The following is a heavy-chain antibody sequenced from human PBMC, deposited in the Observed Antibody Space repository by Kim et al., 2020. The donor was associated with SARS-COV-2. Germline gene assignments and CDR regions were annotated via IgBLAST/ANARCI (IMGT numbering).Heavy chain of an antibody. Sequence: GGSLRLSCAASGFTFSSYSMNWVRQAPGKGLEWVSSISSSSSYIYYADSVKGRFTISRDNAKNSLYLQMNSLRAEDTAVYYCARDHYDYGGNIHYGMDVWGQGTTVTVSS. J-gene: IGHJ6*02. D-gene: IGHD4-17*01. CDR1: GFTFSSYS. CDR2: ISSSSSYI. CDR3: ARDHYDYGGNIHYGMDV. V-gene: IGHV3-21*01.